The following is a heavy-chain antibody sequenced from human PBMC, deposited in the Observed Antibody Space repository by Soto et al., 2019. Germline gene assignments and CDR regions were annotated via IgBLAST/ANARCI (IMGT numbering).Heavy chain of an antibody. J-gene: IGHJ4*02. V-gene: IGHV4-31*03. CDR2: IYYSGST. CDR1: GGSISSGGYY. Sequence: QVQLQESGPGLVKPSQTLSLTCTVSGGSISSGGYYWSWIRQHPGKGLEWIGYIYYSGSTYYNPSLKSRVTISVDTSKNQFSLKLSSVTAADTAVYYCARGDTIFGVVTSFDYWGQGTLVTVSS. CDR3: ARGDTIFGVVTSFDY. D-gene: IGHD3-3*01.